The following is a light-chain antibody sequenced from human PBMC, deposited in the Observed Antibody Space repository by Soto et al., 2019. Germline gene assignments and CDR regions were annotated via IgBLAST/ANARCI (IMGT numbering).Light chain of an antibody. CDR2: EGS. Sequence: SVLPQPPHVSGSPEQTTYISCSVTRNIVGSYNLVSWYQQDPGKAPKPMIYEGSKRPSGVSNRFSGSKSGNTASLTISGLQAEDEADYYCCSYAGSSAYVFGTGTKVTVL. CDR3: CSYAGSSAYV. CDR1: RNIVGSYNL. J-gene: IGLJ1*01. V-gene: IGLV2-23*01.